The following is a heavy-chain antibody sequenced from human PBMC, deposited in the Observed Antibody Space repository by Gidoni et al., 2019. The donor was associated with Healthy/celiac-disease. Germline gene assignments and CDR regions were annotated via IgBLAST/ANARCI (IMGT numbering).Heavy chain of an antibody. V-gene: IGHV3-30*18. J-gene: IGHJ6*04. Sequence: QVQLVESGGGVVQPGRSLSRYCAASVITFRSYGMHWVRQAPGKGLEWVAVISYDGSNKYYADSVKGRFTISRDNSKNTLYLQMNSLRAEDTAVYYCANSSLLDVWGKGTTVTVSS. CDR1: VITFRSYG. CDR3: ANSSLLDV. D-gene: IGHD6-6*01. CDR2: ISYDGSNK.